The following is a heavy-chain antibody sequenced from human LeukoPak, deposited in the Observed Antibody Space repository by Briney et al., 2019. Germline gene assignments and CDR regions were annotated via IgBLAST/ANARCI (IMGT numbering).Heavy chain of an antibody. CDR1: GYTFTSYG. CDR2: ISAYNGNT. V-gene: IGHV1-18*01. Sequence: ASVKVSCKASGYTFTSYGINWVRQAPGQGLEWMGWISAYNGNTNYAQKLQGRVTMTTDTSTSTAYMELRSLRSDDTAVYYCARSPYSSGWSDLDYWGQGTLVTVSS. CDR3: ARSPYSSGWSDLDY. J-gene: IGHJ4*02. D-gene: IGHD6-19*01.